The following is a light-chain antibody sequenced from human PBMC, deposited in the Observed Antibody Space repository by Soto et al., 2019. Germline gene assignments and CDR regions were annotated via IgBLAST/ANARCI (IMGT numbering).Light chain of an antibody. CDR1: QDISNF. CDR2: SAN. Sequence: DIQMTQSPSDMSASVGDRVTITCRASQDISNFLVWFQQRPGKVPKRLMYSANRLESGVPSRFSGSGSGTEFTLTISSLQPEDFATYYCQQGYSFPVTFGGGTKVEIK. J-gene: IGKJ4*01. V-gene: IGKV1-17*03. CDR3: QQGYSFPVT.